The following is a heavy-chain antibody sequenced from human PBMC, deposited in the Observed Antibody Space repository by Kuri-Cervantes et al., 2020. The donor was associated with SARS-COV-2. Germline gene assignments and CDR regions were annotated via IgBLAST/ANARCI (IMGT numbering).Heavy chain of an antibody. J-gene: IGHJ4*02. Sequence: GESLKISCAASGFTFSSYAMSWVRQAPGKGLEWVGFIRSKAYGGTTECAASVKGRFTISRGDSKSIAYLQMNSLKTEDTAVYYCTSRRSSGYYYPEHFDYWGQGTLVTVSS. CDR1: GFTFSSYA. CDR3: TSRRSSGYYYPEHFDY. D-gene: IGHD3-22*01. CDR2: IRSKAYGGTT. V-gene: IGHV3-49*04.